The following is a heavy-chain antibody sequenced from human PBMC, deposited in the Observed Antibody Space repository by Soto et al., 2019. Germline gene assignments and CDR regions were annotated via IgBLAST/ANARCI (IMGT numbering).Heavy chain of an antibody. V-gene: IGHV1-69*01. CDR3: AIPSSSGSYYDYYYYGMAV. CDR2: IIPIFGTA. Sequence: QVQLVQSGAEVKKPGSSVKVSCKASGGTFSSYAISWVRQAPGQGLEWKGGIIPIFGTANYAQKFQGRVTIAAYESTRTAYMELSSLKSEDTAVNYCAIPSSSGSYYDYYYYGMAVWGQGTTVTVSS. CDR1: GGTFSSYA. D-gene: IGHD1-26*01. J-gene: IGHJ6*02.